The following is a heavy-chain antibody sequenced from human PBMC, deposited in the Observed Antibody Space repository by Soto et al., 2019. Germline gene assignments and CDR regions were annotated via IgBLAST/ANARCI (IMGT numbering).Heavy chain of an antibody. D-gene: IGHD2-15*01. Sequence: GGSLRLSCVGSGFTFSSYAMSWVRQAPGKGLEWVSAISGSGGSTYYADSVKGRFTISRDNSKNTLYLQMNSLRAEDTALYYCAKVEYCSASSCYYNLYYFDYWGQGTLVTVSS. J-gene: IGHJ4*02. CDR3: AKVEYCSASSCYYNLYYFDY. CDR1: GFTFSSYA. CDR2: ISGSGGST. V-gene: IGHV3-23*01.